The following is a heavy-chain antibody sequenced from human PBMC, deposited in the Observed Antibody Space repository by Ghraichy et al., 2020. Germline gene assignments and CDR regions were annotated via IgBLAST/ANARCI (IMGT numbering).Heavy chain of an antibody. Sequence: SETLSLTCTVSGGSISSGGYYLSWIRQHPGKGLEWIGYIYYSGSTYYNPSLKSRVTLSVDTSKNQFSLKLSSVTAADTAVYYCERSGFDYDILTGYYPYYFDYWGQGTLVTVSS. V-gene: IGHV4-31*03. D-gene: IGHD3-9*01. J-gene: IGHJ4*02. CDR1: GGSISSGGYY. CDR2: IYYSGST. CDR3: ERSGFDYDILTGYYPYYFDY.